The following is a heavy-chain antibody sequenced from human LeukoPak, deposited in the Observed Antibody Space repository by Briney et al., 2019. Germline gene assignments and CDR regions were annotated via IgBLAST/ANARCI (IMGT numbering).Heavy chain of an antibody. CDR1: GFTFSSYE. D-gene: IGHD1-26*01. Sequence: GSLRLSCAASGFTFSSYEMNWVRQAPGKGLEWVSYISSSGSAIYYADSVKGRFTISRDNAKNSLSLQMNSLRAEDTAVYYCARMHGELDYWGQGTLVTVSS. V-gene: IGHV3-48*03. CDR2: ISSSGSAI. CDR3: ARMHGELDY. J-gene: IGHJ4*02.